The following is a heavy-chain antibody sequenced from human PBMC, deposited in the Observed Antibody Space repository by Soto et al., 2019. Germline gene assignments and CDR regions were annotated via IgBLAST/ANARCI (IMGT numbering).Heavy chain of an antibody. CDR2: ISGSGGCT. V-gene: IGHV3-23*01. J-gene: IGHJ5*02. D-gene: IGHD7-27*01. Sequence: GGSLRLSCAASGFTFSSYAMSWVRQAPGKGLEWVSAISGSGGCTYYADSVKGRFTISRDNSKNSLYLQMNSLRAEDTAVYYCAKAPRPLPGDPAWFDPWGQGTLVTVSS. CDR3: AKAPRPLPGDPAWFDP. CDR1: GFTFSSYA.